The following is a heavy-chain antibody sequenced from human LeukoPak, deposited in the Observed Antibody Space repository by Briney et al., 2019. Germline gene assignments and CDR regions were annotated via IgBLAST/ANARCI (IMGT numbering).Heavy chain of an antibody. CDR3: ARIPPPRSCSGGSCYSGGSY. CDR2: INHSGST. D-gene: IGHD2-15*01. Sequence: SETLSLTCAVYGGSFSGYYWSWIRQPPGKGLEWIGEINHSGSTNYNPSLKSRVTISVDTSKNQFSLKLSSVTAAVTAVYYCARIPPPRSCSGGSCYSGGSYWGQGTLVTVSS. V-gene: IGHV4-34*01. J-gene: IGHJ4*02. CDR1: GGSFSGYY.